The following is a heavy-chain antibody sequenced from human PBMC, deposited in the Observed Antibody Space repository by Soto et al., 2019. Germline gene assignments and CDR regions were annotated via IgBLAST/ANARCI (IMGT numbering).Heavy chain of an antibody. CDR1: GFTFSSYG. V-gene: IGHV3-30*18. D-gene: IGHD1-1*01. CDR2: ISYDGSNK. Sequence: QVQLVESGGGVVQPGRSLRLSCAASGFTFSSYGMHWVRQAPGKGLEWVEVISYDGSNKYYADSVKGRFTISRDNSKNKLYLHMNRLSAEDTAVYYWAKFSYWDDGAFDIWGKGTMVTVSS. J-gene: IGHJ3*02. CDR3: AKFSYWDDGAFDI.